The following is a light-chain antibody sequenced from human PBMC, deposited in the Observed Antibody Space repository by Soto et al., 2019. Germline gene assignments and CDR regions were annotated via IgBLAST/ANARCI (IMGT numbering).Light chain of an antibody. V-gene: IGLV3-21*04. Sequence: SYELTQPPSVSVAPGKTARITCGGNNIGSKSVPWYQQKPGQAPVLVIYYDSDRPSGIPERFSGSNSGNTATLTMSRVEAGDEADYYCQVWDRSSDHYVFGTGTKLTVL. CDR3: QVWDRSSDHYV. CDR1: NIGSKS. CDR2: YDS. J-gene: IGLJ1*01.